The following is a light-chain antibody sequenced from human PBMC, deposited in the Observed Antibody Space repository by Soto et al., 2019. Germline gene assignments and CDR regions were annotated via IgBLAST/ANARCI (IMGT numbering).Light chain of an antibody. CDR1: SSDVGGYNY. J-gene: IGLJ1*01. Sequence: QSALTQPASVSGSPGQSITISCTGTSSDVGGYNYVSWYQQHPGRAPKLMIYDVSIRPSGVSNRFSGSKSGNTASLTISGLQAEDEADYYCSSSTSSSTDVFGTGTKLTVL. CDR3: SSSTSSSTDV. V-gene: IGLV2-14*01. CDR2: DVS.